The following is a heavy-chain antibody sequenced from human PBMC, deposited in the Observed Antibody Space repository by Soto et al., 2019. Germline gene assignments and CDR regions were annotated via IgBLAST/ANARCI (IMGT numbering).Heavy chain of an antibody. CDR3: ARYALGLSPWWYNWFDR. Sequence: VQLLESGGGLVQPGGSLRLSCAASGFTFSSYAMNWVRKTPGEGLEWVSGISDSGGSPYYSDSVKGRFTISRDNSKNTLYLQMESLRAEDTGVSYCARYALGLSPWWYNWFDRWGQGTLVSVSS. J-gene: IGHJ5*02. CDR1: GFTFSSYA. CDR2: ISDSGGSP. D-gene: IGHD2-8*02. V-gene: IGHV3-23*01.